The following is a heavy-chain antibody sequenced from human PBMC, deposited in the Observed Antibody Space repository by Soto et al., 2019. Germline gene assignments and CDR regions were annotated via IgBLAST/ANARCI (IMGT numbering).Heavy chain of an antibody. CDR3: ARGKGMEENYYYYGMDV. V-gene: IGHV1-3*01. CDR2: INGGNGNT. D-gene: IGHD1-1*01. CDR1: GYSFSTHA. J-gene: IGHJ6*02. Sequence: ASVKVSCKASGYSFSTHAMNWVRQAPGQGLEWMGWINGGNGNTKYSQKFRDRVTITRDTSASTGDMELSSLRSEDTAVYYCARGKGMEENYYYYGMDVWGQGTTVTVSS.